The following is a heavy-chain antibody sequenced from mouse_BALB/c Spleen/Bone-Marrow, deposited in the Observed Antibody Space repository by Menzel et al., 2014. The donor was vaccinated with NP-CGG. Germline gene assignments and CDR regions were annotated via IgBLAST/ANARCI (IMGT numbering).Heavy chain of an antibody. CDR1: GYTFTSYW. V-gene: IGHV1S81*02. CDR2: INPSNGRT. CDR3: ARGTLDY. J-gene: IGHJ2*01. Sequence: VQLQQSGAELVRPGASVKLSCKASGYTFTSYWMHWVKQRPGQGLEWIGEINPSNGRTNYNEKFKSKATLTVDKSSSTAYMQLSSLTSEDSAVYYCARGTLDYWGQGTTLTVSS.